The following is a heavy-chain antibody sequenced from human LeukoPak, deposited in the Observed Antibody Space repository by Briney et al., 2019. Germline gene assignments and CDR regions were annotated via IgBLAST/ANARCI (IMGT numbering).Heavy chain of an antibody. V-gene: IGHV4-38-2*02. CDR1: GYSISSGYY. J-gene: IGHJ4*02. CDR3: ARVQWLERIFDY. D-gene: IGHD6-19*01. Sequence: SETLSLTCTVSGYSISSGYYWGWIRQPPGKGLEWIGSIYHSGSTYYNPSLKSRVTISVDTSKNQFSLKLSSVTAADTAVYYCARVQWLERIFDYWGQGTLVTVSS. CDR2: IYHSGST.